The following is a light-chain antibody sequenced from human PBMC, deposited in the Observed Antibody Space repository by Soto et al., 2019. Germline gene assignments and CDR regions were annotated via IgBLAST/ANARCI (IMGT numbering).Light chain of an antibody. CDR1: SSDVSGYNY. CDR2: EFI. Sequence: QSVLTQPASVSGSPGQSITISCTGTSSDVSGYNYVSWYQQHPCKAPKLMIYEFINRHSGVSNRFSGSKSGNTASLTISGLKAEDEADYYCSSYTSSSTYVFGTGNKITVI. J-gene: IGLJ1*01. V-gene: IGLV2-14*01. CDR3: SSYTSSSTYV.